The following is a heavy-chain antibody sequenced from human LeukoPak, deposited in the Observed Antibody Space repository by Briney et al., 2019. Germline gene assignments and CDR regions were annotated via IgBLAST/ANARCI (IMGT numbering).Heavy chain of an antibody. CDR1: GDSISGNY. D-gene: IGHD3-10*01. Sequence: SETLSLTCNVSGDSISGNYWSWIRQPPGKGLEWLGNVYNSGSANYNPSLKSRVTISVDTSKNQFSLKLRSMTAADTDVYFCARAPGSGTYFQYYFDSWGQGTLVTVSS. CDR3: ARAPGSGTYFQYYFDS. J-gene: IGHJ4*02. CDR2: VYNSGSA. V-gene: IGHV4-59*01.